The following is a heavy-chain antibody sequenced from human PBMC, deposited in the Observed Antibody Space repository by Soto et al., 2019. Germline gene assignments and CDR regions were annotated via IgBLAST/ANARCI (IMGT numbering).Heavy chain of an antibody. Sequence: GGSLRLSCAASGFTVSNMYMSWVRQAPGKGLEWVSVIYSDGTTYYADSVKGRFTISRDSSKNTVFLQMHSLRAEDTAVYYCARVRAYYHTSGPYYDYFEYWSQGTLVTVSS. CDR2: IYSDGTT. V-gene: IGHV3-53*01. CDR1: GFTVSNMY. D-gene: IGHD3-22*01. CDR3: ARVRAYYHTSGPYYDYFEY. J-gene: IGHJ4*02.